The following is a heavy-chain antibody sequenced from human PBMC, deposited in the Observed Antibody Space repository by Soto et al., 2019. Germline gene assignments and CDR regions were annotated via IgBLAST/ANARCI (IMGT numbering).Heavy chain of an antibody. D-gene: IGHD3-3*01. Sequence: ASVKVSCKASGYTLTSYYMHWVRQAPGQGLEWMGIINPSGGSTSYAQKFQGRVTMTRDTSTSTVYMELSSLRSEDMAVYYCARESTIFGVVIIGYWGQGTLVTVPS. J-gene: IGHJ4*02. CDR1: GYTLTSYY. CDR2: INPSGGST. V-gene: IGHV1-46*03. CDR3: ARESTIFGVVIIGY.